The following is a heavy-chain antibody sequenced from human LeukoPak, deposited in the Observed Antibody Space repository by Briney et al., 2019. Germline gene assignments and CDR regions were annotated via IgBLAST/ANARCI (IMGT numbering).Heavy chain of an antibody. CDR1: GYSISSGYF. J-gene: IGHJ6*03. CDR2: IYHSGST. D-gene: IGHD3-16*01. Sequence: SETLSLTCAVSGYSISSGYFRGWIRQPPGKGLEWIGNIYHSGSTHYNPSLESRVTISVDTSKNQFSLKLSSVTAADTAVYYCTRRYYAYYYMDVWGKGTTVTVSS. V-gene: IGHV4-38-2*01. CDR3: TRRYYAYYYMDV.